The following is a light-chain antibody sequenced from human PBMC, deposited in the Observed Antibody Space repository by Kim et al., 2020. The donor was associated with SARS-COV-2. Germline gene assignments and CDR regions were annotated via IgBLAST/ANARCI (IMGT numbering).Light chain of an antibody. CDR1: KLGEKY. Sequence: SYELTQPPSVSVSPGQTASITCSGDKLGEKYACWYQQRPGQSPVLVIYQDNKRPSGIPERLSGSNSGNTATLTISGTQAMDEADYFCQAWDSSTVVFGGGTQLTVL. V-gene: IGLV3-1*01. CDR3: QAWDSSTVV. CDR2: QDN. J-gene: IGLJ2*01.